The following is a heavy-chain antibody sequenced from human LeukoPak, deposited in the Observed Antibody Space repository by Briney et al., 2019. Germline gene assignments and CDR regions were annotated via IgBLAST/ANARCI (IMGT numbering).Heavy chain of an antibody. Sequence: SETLSLTCSVSGDSITSTTYYWGWIRQAPGKGLEWIGSIYFSGSTNYNPSLKSRVTISLDTSKNQFSLNLTSVTAADTALYYCARRKRTTTGPDNWFDPWGQGTLVTVSS. CDR1: GDSITSTTYY. CDR2: IYFSGST. J-gene: IGHJ5*02. CDR3: ARRKRTTTGPDNWFDP. D-gene: IGHD1-1*01. V-gene: IGHV4-39*01.